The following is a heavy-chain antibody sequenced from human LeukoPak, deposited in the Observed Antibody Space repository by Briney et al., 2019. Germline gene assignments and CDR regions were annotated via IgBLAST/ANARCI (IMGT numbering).Heavy chain of an antibody. V-gene: IGHV3-23*01. CDR3: AKRGCYDSSGYYSSFEG. Sequence: GGSLRLSCVASGFTFSGYSMGWVRQAPGRGLEWVSFVWPKNDKTYYADSVRGRFTISRDNSKNTLYLQMSSLRAEDTAAYYCAKRGCYDSSGYYSSFEGWGQGTLVTVSS. D-gene: IGHD3-22*01. CDR1: GFTFSGYS. CDR2: VWPKNDKT. J-gene: IGHJ4*02.